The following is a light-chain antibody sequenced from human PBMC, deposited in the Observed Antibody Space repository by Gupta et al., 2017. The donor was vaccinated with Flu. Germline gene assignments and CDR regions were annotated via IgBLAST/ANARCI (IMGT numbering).Light chain of an antibody. V-gene: IGKV1-39*01. CDR2: AAS. J-gene: IGKJ1*01. CDR1: QNITTY. CDR3: QQSYSTPRT. Sequence: DIQMTQSPSSLSASVGDRVTITCRAGQNITTYLNWYQQKPGKPPKLLIYAASSLQGGVPSRFSGSGSGTDFTLTINCLQPEDFAAYSCQQSYSTPRTFGQGTKVEIK.